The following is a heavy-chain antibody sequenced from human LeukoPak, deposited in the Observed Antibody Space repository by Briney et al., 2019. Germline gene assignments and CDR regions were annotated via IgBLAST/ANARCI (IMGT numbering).Heavy chain of an antibody. CDR3: ARVGSGWSFDY. CDR1: GDSISSYH. Sequence: SETLSLTCSVSGDSISSYHWSWIRQPAGRGLEWIGRIQTSGSTNYNPSLKSRVTMSVDTSKNKFSLKVNSVTAADTAVYYCARVGSGWSFDYWGQGTLVTVSS. J-gene: IGHJ4*02. D-gene: IGHD6-19*01. V-gene: IGHV4-4*07. CDR2: IQTSGST.